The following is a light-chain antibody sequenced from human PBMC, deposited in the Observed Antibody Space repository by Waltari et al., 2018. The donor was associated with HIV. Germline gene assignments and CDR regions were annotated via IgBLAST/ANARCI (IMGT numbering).Light chain of an antibody. V-gene: IGKV3-15*01. J-gene: IGKJ1*01. CDR1: QNVGSN. Sequence: EIVMTQSPATLSVSPGERATLSCRASQNVGSNLVWYQQKPGQAPRLLIYGASTRATGIPARFSGSGSGTEFTLAISSLQSEDLAVYYCQQHNNWPRTFGQGTKVEIK. CDR2: GAS. CDR3: QQHNNWPRT.